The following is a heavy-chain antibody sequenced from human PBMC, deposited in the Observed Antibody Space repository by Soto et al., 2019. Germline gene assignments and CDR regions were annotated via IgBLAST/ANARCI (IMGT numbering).Heavy chain of an antibody. CDR3: ARDRGVAPPVAGNTHYYYYMDV. CDR1: GYSFTNYG. Sequence: QDQLVQSGAEVKKPGASVTVSCKDSGYSFTNYGVTCVRQAPGQGLEWMGWISAFNGNTHYAQNLQRRVTMTADASTSTAYMERRSLRSDDTAVYYCARDRGVAPPVAGNTHYYYYMDVWGNGATGTGAS. J-gene: IGHJ6*03. D-gene: IGHD6-19*01. V-gene: IGHV1-18*01. CDR2: ISAFNGNT.